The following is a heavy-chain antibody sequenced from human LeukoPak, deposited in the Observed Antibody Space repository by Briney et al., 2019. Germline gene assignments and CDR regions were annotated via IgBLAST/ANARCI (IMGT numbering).Heavy chain of an antibody. CDR2: ISGSGGST. CDR1: GFTFSSYA. Sequence: GGSLRLSCAASGFTFSSYAMSWVRQAPGKGLEWVSAISGSGGSTYYADSVKGRFTISRDNSKNTLYLQMNSLRAEDTAVYYCAKGEDYDLWSGNGGVFDYWGQGTLVTVSS. J-gene: IGHJ4*02. D-gene: IGHD3-3*01. CDR3: AKGEDYDLWSGNGGVFDY. V-gene: IGHV3-23*01.